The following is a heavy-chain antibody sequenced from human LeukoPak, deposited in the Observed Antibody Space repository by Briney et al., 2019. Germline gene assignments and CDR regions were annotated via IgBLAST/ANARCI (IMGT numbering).Heavy chain of an antibody. CDR2: ISSSGSTI. D-gene: IGHD4-17*01. CDR3: ARDTGYYYYYMDV. CDR1: GFTFDDYG. Sequence: GGSLRLSCAASGFTFDDYGMSWIRQAPGKGLEWVSYISSSGSTIYYADSVKGRFTISRDNAKNSLYLQMNSLRAEDTAVYYCARDTGYYYYYMDVWGKGTTVTVSS. V-gene: IGHV3-11*04. J-gene: IGHJ6*03.